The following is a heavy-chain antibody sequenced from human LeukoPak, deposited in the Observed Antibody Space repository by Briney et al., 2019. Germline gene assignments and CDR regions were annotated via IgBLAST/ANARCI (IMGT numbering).Heavy chain of an antibody. CDR2: ISSSGSTI. J-gene: IGHJ3*02. V-gene: IGHV3-11*04. D-gene: IGHD1-26*01. Sequence: PGGSLRLSCAASGFTFSDYYMSWIRQAPGKGLEWVSYISSSGSTIYDADSVKGRFTISRDNAKNSLYLQMNSLRAEDTAMYYCAKDLGWELLLWDAFDIWGQGTMVTVSS. CDR3: AKDLGWELLLWDAFDI. CDR1: GFTFSDYY.